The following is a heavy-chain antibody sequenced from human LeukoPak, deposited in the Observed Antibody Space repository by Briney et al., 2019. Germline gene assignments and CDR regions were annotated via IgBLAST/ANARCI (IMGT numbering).Heavy chain of an antibody. CDR2: IYYTGSTNY. V-gene: IGHV4-59*08. CDR1: GASIRSYY. Sequence: PSETLSLTCAVSGASIRSYYWSWIRQPPGKGLECIGYIYYTGSTNYNYNPSLKSRVTISVDTSKNQFSLKLSSVTAADAAVYYCARHGPRRDGYNYDYWGPGTLVTVSS. J-gene: IGHJ4*02. CDR3: ARHGPRRDGYNYDY. D-gene: IGHD5-24*01.